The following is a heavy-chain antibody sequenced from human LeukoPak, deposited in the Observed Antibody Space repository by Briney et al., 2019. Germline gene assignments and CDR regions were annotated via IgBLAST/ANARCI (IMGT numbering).Heavy chain of an antibody. CDR1: GITVSTNY. Sequence: GGSLRLSCAASGITVSTNYMSWVRQAPGKGLEWVLVIYSDGSTSYADSVKGRFTLSRDNSKNTVYLQVSSLRVEDTAVYYCFNYAYWGQGTLVTVSS. CDR3: FNYAY. J-gene: IGHJ4*02. V-gene: IGHV3-66*01. CDR2: IYSDGST. D-gene: IGHD3-16*01.